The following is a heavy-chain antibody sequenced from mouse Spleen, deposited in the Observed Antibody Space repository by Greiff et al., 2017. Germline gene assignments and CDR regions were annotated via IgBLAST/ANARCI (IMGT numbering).Heavy chain of an antibody. V-gene: IGHV1-81*01. CDR3: ARWDLTREFAY. CDR2: IYPRSGNT. CDR1: GYTFTSYG. D-gene: IGHD4-1*01. J-gene: IGHJ3*01. Sequence: VQLQQSGAELARPGASVKLSCKASGYTFTSYGISWVKQRTGQGLEWIGEIYPRSGNTYYNEKFKGKATLTADKSSSTAYMELRSLTSEDSSVYFCARWDLTREFAYWGQGTLVTVSA.